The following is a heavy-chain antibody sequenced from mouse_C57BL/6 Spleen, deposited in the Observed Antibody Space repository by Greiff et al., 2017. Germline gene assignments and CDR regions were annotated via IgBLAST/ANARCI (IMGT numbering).Heavy chain of an antibody. V-gene: IGHV1-78*01. J-gene: IGHJ2*01. CDR1: GYTFTDYT. CDR3: ARGDYGSSFAFFDY. CDR2: IYPRDGST. Sequence: VQLQQSDAELVKPGASVKISCKASGYTFTDYTIHWMKQRPEQGLEWIGYIYPRDGSTKYNEKFKGKATLTADKSSSTAYMQLNSLTSEDSAVYCCARGDYGSSFAFFDYWGQGTTLTVSS. D-gene: IGHD1-1*01.